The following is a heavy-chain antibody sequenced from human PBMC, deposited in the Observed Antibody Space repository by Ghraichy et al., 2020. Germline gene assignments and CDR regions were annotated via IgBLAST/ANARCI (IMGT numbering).Heavy chain of an antibody. CDR1: GFTFSSYW. V-gene: IGHV3-7*01. D-gene: IGHD6-13*01. CDR2: IKQDGSEK. Sequence: GGSLRLSCAASGFTFSSYWMSWVRQAPGKGLEWVANIKQDGSEKYYVDSVKGRFTISRDNAKNSLYLQMNSLRAEDTAVYYCATSYGIAADIVDVWGQGTTVTVSS. J-gene: IGHJ6*02. CDR3: ATSYGIAADIVDV.